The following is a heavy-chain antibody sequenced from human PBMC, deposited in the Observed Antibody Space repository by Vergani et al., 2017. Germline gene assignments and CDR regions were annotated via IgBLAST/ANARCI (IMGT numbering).Heavy chain of an antibody. V-gene: IGHV4-59*12. J-gene: IGHJ4*02. CDR3: ARKGLRGSRTFFDY. CDR1: GGSISSYY. CDR2: IYYSGST. Sequence: QVQLQESGPGLVKPSETLSLTCTVSGGSISSYYWSWIRQPPGKGLEWIGYIYYSGSTYYNPSLKSRVTISVDTSKNQFSLKLSSVTAADTAVYYCARKGLRGSRTFFDYWGQGTLVTVSS. D-gene: IGHD1-26*01.